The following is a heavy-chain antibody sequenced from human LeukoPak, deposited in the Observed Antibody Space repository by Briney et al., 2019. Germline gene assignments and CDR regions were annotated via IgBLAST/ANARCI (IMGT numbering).Heavy chain of an antibody. CDR2: IIPIFGTA. D-gene: IGHD3-22*01. J-gene: IGHJ4*02. CDR3: ARSYYYDSSGYYHFDY. CDR1: GYTFTDYA. Sequence: ASVKVSCKPSGYTFTDYAISWVRQAPGQGLEWMGGIIPIFGTANYAQKFQGRVTITADESTSTAYMELSSLRSEDTAVYYCARSYYYDSSGYYHFDYWGQGTLVTVSS. V-gene: IGHV1-69*13.